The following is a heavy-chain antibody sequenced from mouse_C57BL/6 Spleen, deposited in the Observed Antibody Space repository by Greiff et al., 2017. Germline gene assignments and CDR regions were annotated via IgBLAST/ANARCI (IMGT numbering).Heavy chain of an antibody. CDR1: GFTFSDYY. Sequence: EVMLVESEGGLVQPGSSMKLSCTASGFTFSDYYMAWVRQVPEKGLEWVANINYDGSSTYYLDSLQSRFIISRDNAKNILYLQMSSLKSEDTATYYCARDADGYYDYWGQGTTLTVSS. J-gene: IGHJ2*01. D-gene: IGHD2-3*01. CDR3: ARDADGYYDY. V-gene: IGHV5-16*01. CDR2: INYDGSST.